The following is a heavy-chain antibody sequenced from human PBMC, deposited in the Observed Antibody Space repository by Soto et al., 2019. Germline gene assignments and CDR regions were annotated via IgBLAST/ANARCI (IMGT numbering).Heavy chain of an antibody. CDR2: INAGNGNT. CDR1: GYTFTSYA. D-gene: IGHD3-22*01. J-gene: IGHJ4*02. V-gene: IGHV1-3*01. Sequence: SVKVSCKASGYTFTSYAMHWVRQAPAQRLEWMGWINAGNGNTKYSQKFQGRVTITRDTSASTAYMELSSLRSEDTAVYYCASDFPYYDSRGYYSYWGQGTMVTVSS. CDR3: ASDFPYYDSRGYYSY.